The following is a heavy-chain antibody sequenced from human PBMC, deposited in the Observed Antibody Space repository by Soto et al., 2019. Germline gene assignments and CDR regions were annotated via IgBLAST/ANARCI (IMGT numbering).Heavy chain of an antibody. J-gene: IGHJ3*02. Sequence: QLQLQESGSGLVKPSQTLSLTCAVSGGSISSGGYSWSWIRQPPGKGLEWIGYIYYGSTYYNPSLNSRVTISVDRSKNQFSLKLSSVTAAATAVYYCARTPDIWGQGTMVTVSS. CDR1: GGSISSGGYS. CDR3: ARTPDI. CDR2: IYYGST. V-gene: IGHV4-30-2*01.